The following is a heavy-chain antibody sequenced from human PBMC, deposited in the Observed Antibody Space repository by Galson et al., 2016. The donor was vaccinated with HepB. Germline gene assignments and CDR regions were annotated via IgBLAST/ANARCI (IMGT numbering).Heavy chain of an antibody. J-gene: IGHJ4*02. Sequence: TLSLTCTVSGGSISNSGYYWSWIRQHPGKGLEWIGYIYHSGSTYYNPSLENRITISLDTSKNHFSLKVNSVTAADTAMYYCARDQIWAGLVYWGQGTLVTVSS. CDR2: IYHSGST. CDR3: ARDQIWAGLVY. D-gene: IGHD3/OR15-3a*01. CDR1: GGSISNSGYY. V-gene: IGHV4-31*03.